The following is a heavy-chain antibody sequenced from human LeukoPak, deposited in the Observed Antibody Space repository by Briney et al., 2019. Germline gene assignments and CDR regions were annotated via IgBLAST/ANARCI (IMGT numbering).Heavy chain of an antibody. J-gene: IGHJ5*02. Sequence: GASVKVSCKASGYTFTNYAMHWVRQAPGQRLEWMGWINAGHGNTKYSQEFQGRVTMTRDTSTSTVYMELSSLRSEDTAVYYCARGFGDVDTAMPLPWGQGTLVTVSS. CDR3: ARGFGDVDTAMPLP. CDR1: GYTFTNYA. CDR2: INAGHGNT. V-gene: IGHV1-3*03. D-gene: IGHD5-18*01.